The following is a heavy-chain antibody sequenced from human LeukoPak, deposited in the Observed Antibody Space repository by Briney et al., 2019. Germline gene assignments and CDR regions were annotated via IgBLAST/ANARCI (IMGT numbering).Heavy chain of an antibody. CDR3: ARHTGSIVWFDY. J-gene: IGHJ5*01. V-gene: IGHV4-59*08. Sequence: PSETLSLTCTVYGGSISNYYWSWIRQPQGKGLEWIGYIYYSGRINYNPSLKSRVTISVDTSKNQFSLKLSSVTAADTAVYYCARHTGSIVWFDYWGQGALVTVSS. CDR1: GGSISNYY. D-gene: IGHD3-3*02. CDR2: IYYSGRI.